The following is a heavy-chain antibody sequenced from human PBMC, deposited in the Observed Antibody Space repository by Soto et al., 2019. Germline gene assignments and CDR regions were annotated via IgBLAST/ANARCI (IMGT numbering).Heavy chain of an antibody. CDR2: IYYSGST. CDR1: GGSISSYY. V-gene: IGHV4-59*01. D-gene: IGHD2-15*01. J-gene: IGHJ6*04. CDR3: AGGGFDCRGGYSVRYYYYCMDV. Sequence: SETLSLTCTVSGGSISSYYWSWIRQPPGKGLEWIGYIYYSGSTNYNPSLKSRVTISVDTSKNQFSLKLSSVTAADTAVYYCAGGGFDCRGGYSVRYYYYCMDVWGKGTTVTVSS.